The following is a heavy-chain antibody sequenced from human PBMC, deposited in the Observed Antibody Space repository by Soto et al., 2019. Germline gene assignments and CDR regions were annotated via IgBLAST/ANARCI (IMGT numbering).Heavy chain of an antibody. D-gene: IGHD2-15*01. Sequence: GESLKISCKGSGYSFTSYWIGWVRQMPGKGLEWMGIIYPGDSDTRYSPSFQGQVTISADKSISTAYLQWSSLKASDTAMYYCARQYCSGGSCYPGVRVNWFDPWGQGTLVTVSS. CDR1: GYSFTSYW. CDR3: ARQYCSGGSCYPGVRVNWFDP. J-gene: IGHJ5*02. CDR2: IYPGDSDT. V-gene: IGHV5-51*01.